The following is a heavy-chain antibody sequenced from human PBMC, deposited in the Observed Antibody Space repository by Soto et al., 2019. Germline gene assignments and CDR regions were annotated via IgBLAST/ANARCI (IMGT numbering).Heavy chain of an antibody. CDR2: ISAYNGNT. V-gene: IGHV1-18*01. D-gene: IGHD6-13*01. Sequence: ASVKVSCKASGYTFTSYGISWVRQAPGQGLEWMGWISAYNGNTNYAQKLQGRVTMTTDTSTSTAYMELRSLRSDDTAVYYCARAYLIAAAGMGWFDPWGQGTLVTVSS. J-gene: IGHJ5*02. CDR3: ARAYLIAAAGMGWFDP. CDR1: GYTFTSYG.